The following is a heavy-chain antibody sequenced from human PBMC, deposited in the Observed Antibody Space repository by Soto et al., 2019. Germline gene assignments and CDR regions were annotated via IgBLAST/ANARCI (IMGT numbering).Heavy chain of an antibody. CDR2: IWYDGSNK. V-gene: IGHV3-33*01. Sequence: GGSLRLSCAASGFTFSSYGMHWVRQAPGKGLEWVAVIWYDGSNKYYADSVKGRFTISRDNSKNTLYLQMNSLRAEDTAVYYCARDGAMVRGVIKLPKYYYYGMDVWGQGTTVTVSS. D-gene: IGHD3-10*01. CDR3: ARDGAMVRGVIKLPKYYYYGMDV. J-gene: IGHJ6*02. CDR1: GFTFSSYG.